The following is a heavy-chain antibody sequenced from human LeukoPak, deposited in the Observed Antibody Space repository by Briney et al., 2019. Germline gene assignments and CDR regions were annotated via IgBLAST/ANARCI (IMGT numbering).Heavy chain of an antibody. D-gene: IGHD6-6*01. V-gene: IGHV1-18*01. Sequence: GASVKVSCKASGYTFTSYGISWVRQAPGQGLEWMGWISAYNGNTNYAQKLQGRVTMTTDTSTSTAYMELRSLRSDDTAVYYCARLRSSIAARRYYYYGMDVWGQGTTVTVSS. CDR2: ISAYNGNT. CDR3: ARLRSSIAARRYYYYGMDV. J-gene: IGHJ6*02. CDR1: GYTFTSYG.